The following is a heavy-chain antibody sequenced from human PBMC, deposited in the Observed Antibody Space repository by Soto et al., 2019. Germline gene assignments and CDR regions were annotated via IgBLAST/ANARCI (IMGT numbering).Heavy chain of an antibody. CDR2: IYYSGST. D-gene: IGHD2-21*02. Sequence: SETLSLTCTVSGGSIGSYYWSWIRQPPGKGLEWIGYIYYSGSTNYNPSLKSRVTISVDTSKNQFSLKLSSVTAADTAVYYCAREDDYSFDYWGQGTLVTVSS. J-gene: IGHJ4*02. CDR1: GGSIGSYY. V-gene: IGHV4-59*01. CDR3: AREDDYSFDY.